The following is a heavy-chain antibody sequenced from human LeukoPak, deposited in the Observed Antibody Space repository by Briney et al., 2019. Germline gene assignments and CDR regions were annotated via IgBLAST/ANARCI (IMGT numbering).Heavy chain of an antibody. V-gene: IGHV1-8*01. Sequence: ASVKVSCKASGYTFTSYDINWVRQATGQGLEWMGWMNPNSGNTGYAQKFQGRVTMTRNTSISTAYMELSSLRSEDTAAYYCARDYYDFWSGYYPNTNWFDPWGQGTLVTVSS. CDR1: GYTFTSYD. J-gene: IGHJ5*02. CDR2: MNPNSGNT. CDR3: ARDYYDFWSGYYPNTNWFDP. D-gene: IGHD3-3*01.